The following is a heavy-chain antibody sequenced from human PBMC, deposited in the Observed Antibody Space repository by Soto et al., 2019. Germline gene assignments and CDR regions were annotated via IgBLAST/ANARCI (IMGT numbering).Heavy chain of an antibody. CDR3: AHRPYNGGSRPFDF. Sequence: ASGPTLVNPTQTLTLTCTFSGFSLTTTGVGVSWIRQTPGKALEWLALIYWADGKRYSPSPSLKNRLTITTDTSKNQVVLTMANMDPMDTATYYCAHRPYNGGSRPFDFWGQGTLVTVSS. V-gene: IGHV2-5*02. CDR2: IYWADGK. J-gene: IGHJ4*02. D-gene: IGHD2-8*01. CDR1: GFSLTTTGVG.